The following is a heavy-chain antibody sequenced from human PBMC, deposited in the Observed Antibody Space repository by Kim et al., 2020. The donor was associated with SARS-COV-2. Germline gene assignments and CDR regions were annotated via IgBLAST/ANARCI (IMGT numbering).Heavy chain of an antibody. J-gene: IGHJ4*02. CDR2: ISYDGSNK. CDR3: ARGQQLVRGQPEADFDY. CDR1: GFTFSSYA. V-gene: IGHV3-30-3*01. Sequence: GGSLRLSCAASGFTFSSYAMHWVRQAPGKGLEWVAVISYDGSNKYYADSVKGRFTISRDNSKNTLYLQMNSLRAEDTAVYYCARGQQLVRGQPEADFDYWGQGTLVTVSS. D-gene: IGHD6-13*01.